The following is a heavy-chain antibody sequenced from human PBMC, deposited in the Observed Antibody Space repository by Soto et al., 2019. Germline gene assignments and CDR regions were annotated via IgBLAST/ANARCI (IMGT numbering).Heavy chain of an antibody. CDR2: IVVGSGNR. CDR1: GFTCTNSA. CDR3: AAGRSRLAAWFHKPYYGMDV. D-gene: IGHD3-10*01. J-gene: IGHJ6*02. V-gene: IGHV1-58*01. Sequence: SVKVSCKASGFTCTNSAVQWVRQARGQRLEWIGWIVVGSGNRNYAQKFQERVTITRDMSTSTAYMELSSLRSEDTAVYHSAAGRSRLAAWFHKPYYGMDVCRQRNTVTVSS.